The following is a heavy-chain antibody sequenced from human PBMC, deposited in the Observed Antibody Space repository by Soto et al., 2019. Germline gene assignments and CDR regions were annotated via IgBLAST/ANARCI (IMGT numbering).Heavy chain of an antibody. CDR2: IKHTGGT. CDR1: GGSVNGYY. Sequence: WETLSLTCAVYGGSVNGYYWNWIRQPPGKGLEWIGEIKHTGGTHYNPSLKSRVTMSVDTSKNQFSLRLSSVTAADTAIYYCATRITVFGLLIPPFDPWGQGTQVTVSS. CDR3: ATRITVFGLLIPPFDP. V-gene: IGHV4-34*01. J-gene: IGHJ5*02. D-gene: IGHD3-3*01.